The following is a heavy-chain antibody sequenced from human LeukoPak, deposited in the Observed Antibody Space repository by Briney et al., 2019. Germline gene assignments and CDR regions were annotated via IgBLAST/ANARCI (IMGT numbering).Heavy chain of an antibody. J-gene: IGHJ4*02. CDR1: GGSISSYY. D-gene: IGHD6-19*01. V-gene: IGHV4-59*08. Sequence: PSETLSLTCTVSGGSISSYYWSWIRQPPGRGLEWIGYIYYSGSTNYNPSLKSRVTISVDTSKNQFSLKLSSVTAADTAVYYCAAIPQPWLVWWYFDYWGQGTLVTVSS. CDR2: IYYSGST. CDR3: AAIPQPWLVWWYFDY.